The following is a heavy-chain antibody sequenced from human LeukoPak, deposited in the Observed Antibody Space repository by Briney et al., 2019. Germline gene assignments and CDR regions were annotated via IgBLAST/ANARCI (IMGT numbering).Heavy chain of an antibody. J-gene: IGHJ4*02. CDR3: AREVRLLFDY. V-gene: IGHV4-4*07. D-gene: IGHD5-12*01. Sequence: SETLSLTCAVYGGSFSGYYWSWIRQPAGKGLEWIGRIYTSGSTNYNPSLKSRVTMSVDTSKNQFSLKLSSVTAADTAVYYCAREVRLLFDYWGQGTLVTVSS. CDR2: IYTSGST. CDR1: GGSFSGYY.